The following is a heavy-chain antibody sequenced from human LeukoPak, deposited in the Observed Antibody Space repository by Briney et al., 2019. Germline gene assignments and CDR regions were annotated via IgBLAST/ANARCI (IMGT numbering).Heavy chain of an antibody. CDR2: ISGSGGST. Sequence: GGSLRLSCAASGCTFSSYAMSWVRQAPGKGLEWVSAISGSGGSTYYADSVKGRFTISRDNAKNSLYLQMNSLRAEDTAVYYCARGYDSGTYYVYWGQGTLVTVSS. CDR3: ARGYDSGTYYVY. CDR1: GCTFSSYA. J-gene: IGHJ4*02. D-gene: IGHD3-22*01. V-gene: IGHV3-23*01.